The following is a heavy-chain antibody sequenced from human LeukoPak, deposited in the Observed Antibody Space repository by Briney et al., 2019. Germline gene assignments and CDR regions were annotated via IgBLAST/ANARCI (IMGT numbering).Heavy chain of an antibody. CDR3: ARVPNPAKLELRYFDWLLYSPYYFDY. D-gene: IGHD3-9*01. V-gene: IGHV4-39*07. J-gene: IGHJ4*02. Sequence: SETLSLTCTVSGGSISSSSYYWGWIRQPPGKGLEWIGSIYYSGSTYYNPSLKSRVTISVDTSKNQYSLKLSSVTAADTAVYCCARVPNPAKLELRYFDWLLYSPYYFDYWGQGTLVTVSS. CDR1: GGSISSSSYY. CDR2: IYYSGST.